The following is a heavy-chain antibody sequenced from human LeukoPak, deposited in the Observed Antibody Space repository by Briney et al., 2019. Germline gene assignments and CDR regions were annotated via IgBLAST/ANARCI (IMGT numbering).Heavy chain of an antibody. J-gene: IGHJ4*02. CDR2: ISYDGSNK. CDR1: GFTFSSYA. Sequence: GGSLRLSCAASGFTFSSYAMHWVRQAPGKGLEWVAVISYDGSNKYYADSVKGRFTISRDNSKNTLYLQMNSLRAEDTAVYYCARDNYWGQGTLVTVSS. CDR3: ARDNY. V-gene: IGHV3-30-3*01.